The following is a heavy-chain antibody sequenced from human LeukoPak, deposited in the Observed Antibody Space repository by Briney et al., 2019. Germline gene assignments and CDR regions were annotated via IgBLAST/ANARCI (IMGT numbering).Heavy chain of an antibody. J-gene: IGHJ4*02. CDR2: ISAYNGNT. CDR3: ARDAITMVRGVVDY. D-gene: IGHD3-10*01. CDR1: GGTFSSYA. Sequence: GASVKVSCKASGGTFSSYAISWVRQAPGQGLEWMGWISAYNGNTNYAQKLQGRVTMTTDTSTSTAYMELRSLRSDDTAVYYCARDAITMVRGVVDYWGQGTLVTVSS. V-gene: IGHV1-18*01.